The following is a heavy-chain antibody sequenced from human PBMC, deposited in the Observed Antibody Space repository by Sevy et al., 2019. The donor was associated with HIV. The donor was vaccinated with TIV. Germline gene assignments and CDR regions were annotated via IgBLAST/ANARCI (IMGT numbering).Heavy chain of an antibody. CDR3: AQRDYDTSGYYPKIGY. D-gene: IGHD3-22*01. CDR1: GFTFNAFS. CDR2: ISLDGGNQ. V-gene: IGHV3-30-3*01. J-gene: IGHJ4*02. Sequence: GGSLRLSCAASGFTFNAFSMHWVRQAPGKGLEWVATISLDGGNQHYADAVKGRFTISRDNSKNMVYLQMNSLRAEDTAMYFCAQRDYDTSGYYPKIGYWGQGTLVTVSS.